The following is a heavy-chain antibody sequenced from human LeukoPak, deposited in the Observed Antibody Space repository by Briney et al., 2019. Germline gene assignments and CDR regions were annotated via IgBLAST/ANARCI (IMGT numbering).Heavy chain of an antibody. CDR3: AAIGYCSSTSCYTGSYYYYYMDV. CDR2: ISAYNGNT. J-gene: IGHJ6*03. Sequence: GASVKVSCKASGYTFTSYGISWVRQAPGQGLEWMGWISAYNGNTNYAQKLQGRVTMTTDTSTSTAYMELRSLRSDDTAVYYCAAIGYCSSTSCYTGSYYYYYMDVWGKGTTVTVSS. CDR1: GYTFTSYG. V-gene: IGHV1-18*01. D-gene: IGHD2-2*02.